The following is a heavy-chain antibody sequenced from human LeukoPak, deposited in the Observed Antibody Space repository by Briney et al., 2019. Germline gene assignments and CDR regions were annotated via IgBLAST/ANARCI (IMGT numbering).Heavy chain of an antibody. CDR2: VTSSADAT. Sequence: GGSLRLSCAASGFTFSSYAMSWVRQAPGKGLEWVSTVTSSADATHYADSVKGRFTISRDNSKNTLYLQMNSLRAEDTAVYYCAKARNVLRYFDWLVDYWGQGTLVTVSS. CDR1: GFTFSSYA. J-gene: IGHJ4*02. V-gene: IGHV3-23*01. D-gene: IGHD3-9*01. CDR3: AKARNVLRYFDWLVDY.